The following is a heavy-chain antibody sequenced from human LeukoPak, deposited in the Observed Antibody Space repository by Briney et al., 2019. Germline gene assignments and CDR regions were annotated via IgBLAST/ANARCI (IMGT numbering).Heavy chain of an antibody. CDR3: ARDRITMVRGVPLGFDP. Sequence: SGGSLRLSCAASGFTLSSYGMHWVRQAPGKGLEWVAVIWYDGSNKYYADSVKGRFTISRDNSKNTLYLQMNSLRAEDTAVYYCARDRITMVRGVPLGFDPWGQGTLVTVSS. CDR2: IWYDGSNK. J-gene: IGHJ5*02. D-gene: IGHD3-10*01. V-gene: IGHV3-33*01. CDR1: GFTLSSYG.